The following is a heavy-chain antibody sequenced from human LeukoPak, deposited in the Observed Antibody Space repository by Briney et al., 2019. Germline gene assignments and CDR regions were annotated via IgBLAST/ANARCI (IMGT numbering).Heavy chain of an antibody. CDR2: IYYSGTT. D-gene: IGHD2-2*02. CDR1: GGSINSGGFY. Sequence: ASETLSLTCTVSGGSINSGGFYWSWIRQPPGKGLEWIVYIYYSGTTYYNPSLQSRFTLSVDTSKKLFSLHLNSVTAAHTAVYYCARVYHNKSAYDIWGQGTMVTVSS. V-gene: IGHV4-31*03. CDR3: ARVYHNKSAYDI. J-gene: IGHJ3*02.